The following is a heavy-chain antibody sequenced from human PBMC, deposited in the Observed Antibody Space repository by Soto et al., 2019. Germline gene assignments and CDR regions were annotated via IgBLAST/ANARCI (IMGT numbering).Heavy chain of an antibody. CDR3: ARGVPNCSSSSCYFDF. J-gene: IGHJ4*02. D-gene: IGHD2-2*01. Sequence: EVQLVESGGGLVQPGGSLRLSCAASGFSFSSHWMNWVRQAPGKGLVWVSRISGDGRTTSHADSVKGRFTISRDNAKNTLYLQVNSLRVEVTAVYYCARGVPNCSSSSCYFDFWGQGILVTVSS. CDR1: GFSFSSHW. CDR2: ISGDGRTT. V-gene: IGHV3-74*01.